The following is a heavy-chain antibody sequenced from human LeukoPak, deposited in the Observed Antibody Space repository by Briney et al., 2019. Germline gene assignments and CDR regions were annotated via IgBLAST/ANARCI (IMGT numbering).Heavy chain of an antibody. CDR1: GFTFSSYS. V-gene: IGHV3-53*01. CDR2: LYGGGAT. Sequence: GGSLRLSCAASGFTFSSYSMNWVRQAPGKGLEWVSVLYGGGATFYADSVKGRFTISRDNAEKSLYLQVNSLRAEDTAVYYCARAYYGDYQPFDYWGQGTLVTVSS. CDR3: ARAYYGDYQPFDY. J-gene: IGHJ4*02. D-gene: IGHD4-17*01.